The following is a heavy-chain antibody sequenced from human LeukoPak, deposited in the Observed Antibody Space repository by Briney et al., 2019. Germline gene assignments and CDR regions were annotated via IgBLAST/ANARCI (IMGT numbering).Heavy chain of an antibody. CDR3: AKDLKMATTWVTYYYYYMDV. CDR2: IRYDGSNK. J-gene: IGHJ6*03. D-gene: IGHD5-24*01. Sequence: GGSLRLSCAASGFTFSSYGMHWVRQAPGKGLEWVAFIRYDGSNKYYADSVKGRFTISRDNSKNTLYLQMNSLRAEDTAVYYCAKDLKMATTWVTYYYYYMDVWGKGTTVTVSS. V-gene: IGHV3-30*02. CDR1: GFTFSSYG.